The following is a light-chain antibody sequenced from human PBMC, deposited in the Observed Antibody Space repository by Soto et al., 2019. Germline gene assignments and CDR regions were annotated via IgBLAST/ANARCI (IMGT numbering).Light chain of an antibody. Sequence: QSALTQPASVSWSPGQSITISCTGTSSDVGGYNYVSWYQQQSGKAPKLMIHEVSNRPSGVSNRFSGSKSGNTASLTISGLQAEDEADYYCSSYTSSRAYVFGLGTKVTVL. V-gene: IGLV2-14*01. J-gene: IGLJ1*01. CDR2: EVS. CDR1: SSDVGGYNY. CDR3: SSYTSSRAYV.